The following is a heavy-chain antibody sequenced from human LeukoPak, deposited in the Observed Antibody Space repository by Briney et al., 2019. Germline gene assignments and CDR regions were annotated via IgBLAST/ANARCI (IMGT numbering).Heavy chain of an antibody. J-gene: IGHJ4*02. CDR3: ASSPVWSGDPMGYFDY. Sequence: SETLSLTCTVSGGSISSFYWSWIRQPPEKGLEWIGYIYYSGSTNYNPSPKSRVTMSVDTSKDQFSLKLSSVTAADTAVYYCASSPVWSGDPMGYFDYWGQGTLVTVSS. CDR1: GGSISSFY. CDR2: IYYSGST. V-gene: IGHV4-59*01. D-gene: IGHD3-10*01.